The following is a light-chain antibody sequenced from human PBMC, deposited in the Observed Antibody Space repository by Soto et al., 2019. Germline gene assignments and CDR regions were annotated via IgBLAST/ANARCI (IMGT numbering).Light chain of an antibody. CDR1: NIGSKS. V-gene: IGLV3-21*02. Sequence: SYELTQPPSVSVAPGQTARITCGGNNIGSKSVHWYQQNPGQAPVLVVYDDSDRPSGIPERFSGSNSGNTATLTISRVEAGDEADYYCQVWDSSSDHSYVFGTGTKLTVL. CDR2: DDS. J-gene: IGLJ1*01. CDR3: QVWDSSSDHSYV.